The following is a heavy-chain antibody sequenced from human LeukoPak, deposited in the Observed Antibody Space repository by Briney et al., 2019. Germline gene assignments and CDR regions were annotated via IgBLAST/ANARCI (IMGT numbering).Heavy chain of an antibody. D-gene: IGHD2-15*01. CDR3: ARVCSGGSCYYDP. Sequence: ASVKVSCKASGYTFNVYFIHWVRQAPGQGLEWMGWINPNSGGTNYAQKFQGRVTMTRDTSISTAYMELSRLRSDDTAVYYCARVCSGGSCYYDPWGQGTLVTVSS. CDR1: GYTFNVYF. V-gene: IGHV1-2*02. CDR2: INPNSGGT. J-gene: IGHJ5*02.